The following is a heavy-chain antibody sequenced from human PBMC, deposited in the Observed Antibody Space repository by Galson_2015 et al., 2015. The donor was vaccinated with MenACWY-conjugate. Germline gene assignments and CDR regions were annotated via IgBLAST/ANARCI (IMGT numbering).Heavy chain of an antibody. V-gene: IGHV3-7*03. J-gene: IGHJ3*02. CDR1: GFPFSSYW. CDR2: IKQDGSEK. CDR3: ATWGELLRAFDI. Sequence: SLRLSCAASGFPFSSYWMNWVRQAPGKGLEWVANIKQDGSEKYYVDSVKGRFTMSRDNAKNSLYLQMNSLRAEDTAMYYCATWGELLRAFDIWGRGTMVTVSS. D-gene: IGHD1-26*01.